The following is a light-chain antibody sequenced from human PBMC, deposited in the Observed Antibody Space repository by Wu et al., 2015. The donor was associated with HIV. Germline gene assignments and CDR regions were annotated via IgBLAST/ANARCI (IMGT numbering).Light chain of an antibody. V-gene: IGKV1-33*01. CDR2: DAS. J-gene: IGKJ2*01. CDR1: QDISNY. CDR3: QQRSNWPNT. Sequence: DIQMTQSPSSLSASVGGRVTISCQASQDISNYLNWYQQKPGKAPKLLISDASTLETGVPSRFSGSGSGTDFTLTISSLEPEDFAVYYCQQRSNWPNTFGQGTKLEIK.